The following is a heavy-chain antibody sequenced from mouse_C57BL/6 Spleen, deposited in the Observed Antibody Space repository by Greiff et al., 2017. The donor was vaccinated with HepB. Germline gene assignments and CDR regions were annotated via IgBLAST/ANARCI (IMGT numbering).Heavy chain of an antibody. CDR2: IYPRSGNT. D-gene: IGHD2-2*01. V-gene: IGHV1-81*01. CDR1: GYTFTSYG. J-gene: IGHJ1*03. CDR3: AGLMVTTSGV. Sequence: QVQLQQSGAELARPGASVKLSCKASGYTFTSYGISWVKQRTGQGLEWIGEIYPRSGNTYYNEKFKGKATLTADKSSSTAYMELRSLTSEDSAVYFCAGLMVTTSGVWGTGTTVTVSS.